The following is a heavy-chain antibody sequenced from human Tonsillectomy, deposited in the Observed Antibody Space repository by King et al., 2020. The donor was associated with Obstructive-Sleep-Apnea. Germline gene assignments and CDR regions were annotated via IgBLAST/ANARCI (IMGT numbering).Heavy chain of an antibody. CDR3: ARGTREFDH. CDR2: VSFDGDNL. D-gene: IGHD2-8*01. V-gene: IGHV3-30*14. Sequence: VQLVESGGGLAQPGRSLRLSCAASGFNFNIHAMHWVRQAPGQGLEWVATVSFDGDNLYYADSVKGRFTISGDASKNTVDLQMDILRTEDTAIYYCARGTREFDHWGQGTLVTVSS. J-gene: IGHJ4*02. CDR1: GFNFNIHA.